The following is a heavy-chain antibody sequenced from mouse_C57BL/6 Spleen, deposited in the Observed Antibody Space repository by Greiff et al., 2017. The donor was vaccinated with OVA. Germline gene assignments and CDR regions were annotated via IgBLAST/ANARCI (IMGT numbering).Heavy chain of an antibody. V-gene: IGHV1-61*01. CDR3: ASQGDYYAMDY. CDR2: IYPSDSET. CDR1: GYTFTSYW. J-gene: IGHJ4*01. Sequence: QVQLKQPGAELVRPGSSVKLSCKASGYTFTSYWMDWVKQRPGQGLEWIGNIYPSDSETHYNQKFKDKATLTVDKSSSTAYMQLSSLTSEDSAVYFCASQGDYYAMDYWGQGTSVTVSS.